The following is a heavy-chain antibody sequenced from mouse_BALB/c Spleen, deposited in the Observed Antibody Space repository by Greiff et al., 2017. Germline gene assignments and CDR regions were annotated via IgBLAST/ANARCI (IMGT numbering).Heavy chain of an antibody. CDR1: GYTFTSYC. V-gene: IGHV1S127*01. D-gene: IGHD2-2*01. Sequence: QVQLQQPGAELVKPGASVKMSCKASGYTFTSYCMHWVKQRPGQGLEWIGTIDPSDSYTSYNQKFKGKATLTVDTSSSTAYMQLSSLTSEDSAVYYCTRSGLEGGAWFAYWGQGTLVTVSA. CDR3: TRSGLEGGAWFAY. J-gene: IGHJ3*01. CDR2: IDPSDSYT.